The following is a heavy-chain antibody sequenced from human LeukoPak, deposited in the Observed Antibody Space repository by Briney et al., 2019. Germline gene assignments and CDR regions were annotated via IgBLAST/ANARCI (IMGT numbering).Heavy chain of an antibody. CDR3: ARVYDFWSGPYRYWFDP. V-gene: IGHV4-34*01. Sequence: SETLSLTCALYGGSFSGYYWSWIRQPPGKGLEWIGEINHSGSTNYNPSLKSRVTISVDTSKNQFSLKLSSVTAADTAVYYCARVYDFWSGPYRYWFDPWGQGTLVTVSS. J-gene: IGHJ5*02. D-gene: IGHD3-3*01. CDR1: GGSFSGYY. CDR2: INHSGST.